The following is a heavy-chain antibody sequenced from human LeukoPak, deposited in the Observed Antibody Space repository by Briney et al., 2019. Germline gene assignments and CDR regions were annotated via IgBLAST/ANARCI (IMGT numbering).Heavy chain of an antibody. J-gene: IGHJ3*01. CDR3: AKVRTGSSVYETLAT. Sequence: GGSPRLSCVASGYILTNSAMTWVRQAPGKGTEWVSVFSGSGDNTHYADSVKGRFTMSRDSSKNTLYLQMNSLRAEDTAIYYCAKVRTGSSVYETLATWGQGTMVTVSS. V-gene: IGHV3-23*01. D-gene: IGHD2-8*01. CDR1: GYILTNSA. CDR2: FSGSGDNT.